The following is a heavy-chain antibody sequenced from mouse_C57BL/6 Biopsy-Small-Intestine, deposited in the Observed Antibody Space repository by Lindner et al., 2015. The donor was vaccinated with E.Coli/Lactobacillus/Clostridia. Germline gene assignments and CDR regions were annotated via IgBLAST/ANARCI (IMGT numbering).Heavy chain of an antibody. CDR1: GFSLTSYV. J-gene: IGHJ1*03. CDR2: IWTGGGT. V-gene: IGHV2-9-1*01. Sequence: VQLQESGPGLVAPSQSLSITCTVSGFSLTSYVISWVRQPPGKGLEWLGVIWTGGGTNYNSALKSRLSISKDNSKSHVLLKMNSLQSDDTARYYCARYYEHEGYFDVWGTGTTVTVSS. CDR3: ARYYEHEGYFDV. D-gene: IGHD2-4*01.